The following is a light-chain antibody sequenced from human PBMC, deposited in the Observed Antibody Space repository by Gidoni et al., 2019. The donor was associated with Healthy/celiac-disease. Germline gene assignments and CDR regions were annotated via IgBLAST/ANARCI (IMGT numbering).Light chain of an antibody. CDR2: DAA. CDR3: KQRSNWLLT. J-gene: IGKJ4*01. Sequence: IVLTQSPATLSLSPGERATLSCRASQSVSSYLAWYKQKPGQAHRRLIYDAANRATGIPARLSGSGSGTDFTLTISSLETEDFAVYDCKQRSNWLLTFGGGTKVEIK. V-gene: IGKV3-11*01. CDR1: QSVSSY.